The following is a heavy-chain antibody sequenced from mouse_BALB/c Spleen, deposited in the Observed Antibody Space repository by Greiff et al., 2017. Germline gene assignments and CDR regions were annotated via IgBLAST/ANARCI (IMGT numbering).Heavy chain of an antibody. CDR1: GFSLTGYG. D-gene: IGHD2-4*01. J-gene: IGHJ3*01. V-gene: IGHV2-6-7*01. CDR3: ARENDYDGRSWFAY. Sequence: VNLVESGPGLVAPSQSLSITCTVSGFSLTGYGVNWVRQPPGKGLEWLGMIWGDGSTDYNSALKSRLSISKDNSKSQVFLKMNSLQTDDTARYYCARENDYDGRSWFAYWGQGTLVTVSA. CDR2: IWGDGST.